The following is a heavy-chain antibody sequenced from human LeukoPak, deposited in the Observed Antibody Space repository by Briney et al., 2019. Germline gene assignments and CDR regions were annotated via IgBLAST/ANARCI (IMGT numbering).Heavy chain of an antibody. CDR3: ARVRRDGYYFDS. CDR2: ISSDSTYT. J-gene: IGHJ4*02. CDR1: GFTLKTFK. V-gene: IGHV3-21*01. Sequence: GGSMRLSCVVSGFTLKTFKMNWVRQAPGQGLEWVSSISSDSTYTSYADSVKGRFTISGDNAKNSMYLQMDSLRAEDAAVYYCARVRRDGYYFDSWGQGTLVTVSS. D-gene: IGHD5-24*01.